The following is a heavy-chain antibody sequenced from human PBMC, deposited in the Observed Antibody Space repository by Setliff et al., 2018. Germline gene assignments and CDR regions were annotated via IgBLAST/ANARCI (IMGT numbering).Heavy chain of an antibody. Sequence: GGSLRLSCAASGLTFGTTSMHWVRQAPGKGLEYVSAISSNGDRTYYGDSVKGRFTISRDNSKNTLYLQMSSLRAEDTAVYYCAKDYQSDSGWDFDYWGQGTLVTVSS. J-gene: IGHJ4*02. CDR3: AKDYQSDSGWDFDY. CDR2: ISSNGDRT. V-gene: IGHV3-64*02. D-gene: IGHD6-19*01. CDR1: GLTFGTTS.